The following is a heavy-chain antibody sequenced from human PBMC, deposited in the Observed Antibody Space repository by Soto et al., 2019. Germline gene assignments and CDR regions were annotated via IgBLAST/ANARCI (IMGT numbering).Heavy chain of an antibody. Sequence: LPLTCTVSGGSISGHSWIWIRQPAGRGLEWIGHIYPSGTTSYNPSLRSRVTMSLDTSKNQIFLNLTSVTAADTAVFYCVRGRSYSVYDFWGPGTLVTV. CDR2: IYPSGTT. CDR1: GGSISGHS. D-gene: IGHD5-12*01. J-gene: IGHJ4*01. CDR3: VRGRSYSVYDF. V-gene: IGHV4-4*07.